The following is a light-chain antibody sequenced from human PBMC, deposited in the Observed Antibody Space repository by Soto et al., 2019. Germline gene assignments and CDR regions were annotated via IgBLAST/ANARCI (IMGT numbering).Light chain of an antibody. CDR2: GAS. Sequence: EIVFTPSPGTLSLSPGDRATLSCRASQSVSNYLAWYQQKPGQAPRLLIYGASTRATGIPARFSGSGSGTEFTLTISSLQSEDFAVYYCQQYNNWSWTFGQGTKVDIK. CDR3: QQYNNWSWT. CDR1: QSVSNY. V-gene: IGKV3-15*01. J-gene: IGKJ1*01.